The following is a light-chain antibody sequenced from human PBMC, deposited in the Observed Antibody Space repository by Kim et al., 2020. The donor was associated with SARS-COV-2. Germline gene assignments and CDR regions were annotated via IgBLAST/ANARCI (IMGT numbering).Light chain of an antibody. Sequence: DIQMTQSPSSLSASVGDRVTISCRASQNINTYLNWYQQKPGKAPNLLIYGASNLQSGVPSRFSGSGSGTDFTLTITSLQPEDSATYYCQQSHIARTFGQGTKV. J-gene: IGKJ1*01. CDR1: QNINTY. V-gene: IGKV1-39*01. CDR2: GAS. CDR3: QQSHIART.